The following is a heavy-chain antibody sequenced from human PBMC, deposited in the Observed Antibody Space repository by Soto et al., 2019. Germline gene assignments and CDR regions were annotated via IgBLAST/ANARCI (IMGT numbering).Heavy chain of an antibody. Sequence: EVQLVESGGVVVQPGGSLRLSCAASGFTFDDYTMHWVRQAPGKGLEWVSLISWDGGSTYYADSVKGRFTISRDHSKNSLYMQMNSLRTEDTALYYCAKDITHSSGSYFQPYYYGMDVWGQGTTVTVSS. V-gene: IGHV3-43*01. D-gene: IGHD1-26*01. CDR1: GFTFDDYT. CDR3: AKDITHSSGSYFQPYYYGMDV. CDR2: ISWDGGST. J-gene: IGHJ6*02.